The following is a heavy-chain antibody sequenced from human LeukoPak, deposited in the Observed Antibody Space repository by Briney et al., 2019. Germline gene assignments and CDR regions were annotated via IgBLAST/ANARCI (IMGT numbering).Heavy chain of an antibody. CDR1: GFTFSSYS. V-gene: IGHV3-21*01. CDR3: AREEPARGVIYMDV. J-gene: IGHJ6*03. D-gene: IGHD3-10*01. CDR2: ISSSSSSYI. Sequence: GGSLRLSCAASGFTFSSYSMNWVRQAPGKGLEWVSSISSSSSSYIYYADSVKGRFTISRDNAKNSLYLQMNSLRAEDTAVYYCAREEPARGVIYMDVWGKGTTVTVS.